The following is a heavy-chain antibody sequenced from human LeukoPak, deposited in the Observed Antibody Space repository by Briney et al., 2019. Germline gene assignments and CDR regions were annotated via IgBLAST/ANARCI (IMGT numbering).Heavy chain of an antibody. CDR3: AREAEEAFDY. CDR1: GFTFSSYG. V-gene: IGHV3-33*01. Sequence: GGSLRLSCAASGFTFSSYGMHWVRQAPGKGLEWVAVIWYDGSNKYYADSVKGRFTISRDNAKNSLYLQMNRLRAEDTAVYFCAREAEEAFDYWGQGTLVTVSS. CDR2: IWYDGSNK. J-gene: IGHJ4*02.